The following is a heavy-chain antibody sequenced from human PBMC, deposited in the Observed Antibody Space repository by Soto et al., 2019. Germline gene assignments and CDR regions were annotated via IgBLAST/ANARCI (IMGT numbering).Heavy chain of an antibody. V-gene: IGHV4-30-4*01. D-gene: IGHD5-18*01. CDR1: XXXXXXXXXX. J-gene: IGHJ4*02. CDR3: ASNSYGYIFYDY. CDR2: IYYSGST. Sequence: QVQLQESGPGLVKPSQTLSLTCTVSXXXXXXXXXXXXWXXXXXXXGLEWIGYIYYSGSTYYNPSLKSRVXXSVXTXXNQXSXKXXXVTXADXAVYYCASNSYGYIFYDYWGQGTLVTVSS.